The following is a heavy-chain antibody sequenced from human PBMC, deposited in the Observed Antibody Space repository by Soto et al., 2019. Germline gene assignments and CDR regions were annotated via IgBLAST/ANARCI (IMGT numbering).Heavy chain of an antibody. CDR3: ASADYGDYDS. V-gene: IGHV1-3*04. CDR2: INIANGET. CDR1: GHTFTSHG. J-gene: IGHJ5*01. Sequence: ASVKVSCKASGHTFTSHGVHWVRQAPGQGLEWMGWINIANGETKYSKKLRDRVIMTTDTSASTAYLELRSLTSDDTAVYYCASADYGDYDSWGQGTLVTVSS. D-gene: IGHD4-17*01.